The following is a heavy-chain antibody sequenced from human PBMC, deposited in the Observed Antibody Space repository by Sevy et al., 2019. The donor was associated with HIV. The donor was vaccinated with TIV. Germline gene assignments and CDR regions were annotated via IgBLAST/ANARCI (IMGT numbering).Heavy chain of an antibody. V-gene: IGHV3-30-3*01. CDR2: ISFDATNK. D-gene: IGHD1-1*01. Sequence: GGSLRLSCAASGFTFNRYSMHWVRLAPGKGLEWVATISFDATNKHYPDSVKGRFTISRDNFQNSLFLQMDSLRPEDTAVYYCALERLSSDVAEYFQNWGQGTLVTVSS. CDR3: ALERLSSDVAEYFQN. J-gene: IGHJ1*01. CDR1: GFTFNRYS.